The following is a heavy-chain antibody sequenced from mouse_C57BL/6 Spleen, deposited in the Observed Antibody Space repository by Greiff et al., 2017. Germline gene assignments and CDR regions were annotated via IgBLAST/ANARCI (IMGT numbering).Heavy chain of an antibody. D-gene: IGHD1-1*02. J-gene: IGHJ4*01. V-gene: IGHV2-5*01. CDR1: GFSLTSYG. CDR3: AKNGGSGYAMDY. CDR2: IGRGGST. Sequence: QVQLQQSGPGLVQPSQSLSITCTVSGFSLTSYGVHWVRQSPGKGLEWLGVIGRGGSTDYNAAFMSRLSITKDNSKSQVFFKMNSLQADDTAIYYCAKNGGSGYAMDYWGQGTSVTVSS.